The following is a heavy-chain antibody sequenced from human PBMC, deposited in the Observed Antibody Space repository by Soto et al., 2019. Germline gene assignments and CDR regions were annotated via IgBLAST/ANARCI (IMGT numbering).Heavy chain of an antibody. Sequence: EVQLVESGGGLVQPGGSLRLSCAASGFTFSDFWMTWVRQAPGRGLEWVANIKQDGSGKYYVDSVKGRFTISRDNAKNSLYLQMNSLRAEDTAVYYCARVRRSTSWNYFDYWGQGTLVTVSS. D-gene: IGHD2-2*01. J-gene: IGHJ4*02. V-gene: IGHV3-7*01. CDR2: IKQDGSGK. CDR1: GFTFSDFW. CDR3: ARVRRSTSWNYFDY.